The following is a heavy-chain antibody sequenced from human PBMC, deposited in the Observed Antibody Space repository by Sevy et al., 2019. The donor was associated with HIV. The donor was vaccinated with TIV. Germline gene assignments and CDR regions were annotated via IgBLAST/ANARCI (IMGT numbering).Heavy chain of an antibody. D-gene: IGHD5-18*01. CDR1: GFTFTSSA. V-gene: IGHV1-58*01. CDR2: IVVGRGNT. J-gene: IGHJ4*02. CDR3: AARERVRGYSYGYGY. Sequence: ASVRVSCKASGFTFTSSALQWVRQARGQRLEWIGWIVVGRGNTNYAQKFRERVTITRDMSTSTAYMELSSLRSEDTAVYYCAARERVRGYSYGYGYWGQGTLVTVSS.